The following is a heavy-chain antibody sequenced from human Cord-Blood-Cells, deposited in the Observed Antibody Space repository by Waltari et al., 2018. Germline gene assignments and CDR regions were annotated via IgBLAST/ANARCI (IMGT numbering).Heavy chain of an antibody. CDR2: IYYSGST. D-gene: IGHD3-9*01. J-gene: IGHJ4*02. Sequence: QVQLQESGPGLVKPSQTLSLTCTVSGGSISSGGYYWSWIRQHPGKGLVWIGYIYYSGSTYYNPTLKSRVTISVDTSKNQFSLKLSSVTAADTAVYYCARGKLRYFDWLLGGFDYWGQGTLVTVSS. CDR1: GGSISSGGYY. CDR3: ARGKLRYFDWLLGGFDY. V-gene: IGHV4-31*03.